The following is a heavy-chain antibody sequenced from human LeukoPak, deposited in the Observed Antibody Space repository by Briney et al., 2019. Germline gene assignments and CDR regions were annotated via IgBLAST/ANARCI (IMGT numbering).Heavy chain of an antibody. V-gene: IGHV1-18*01. CDR2: ISAYNGNT. D-gene: IGHD1-26*01. Sequence: GASVKVSCKASGYTFTSYGISWVRQAPGQGLEWMGWISAYNGNTNYAQKLQGRVTMTTDTSTSTAYMELRSLRSDDTAVYYCARDLIPSGSLLWVAFDIWGQGTMVTVSS. CDR3: ARDLIPSGSLLWVAFDI. J-gene: IGHJ3*02. CDR1: GYTFTSYG.